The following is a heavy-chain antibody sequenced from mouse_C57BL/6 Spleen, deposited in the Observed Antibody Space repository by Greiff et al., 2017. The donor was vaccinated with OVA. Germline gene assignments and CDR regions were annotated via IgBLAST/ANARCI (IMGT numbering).Heavy chain of an antibody. D-gene: IGHD2-3*01. CDR2: IYPGDGDP. CDR1: GYAFSSYW. Sequence: VQLLESGAELVKPGASVKISCKASGYAFSSYWMNWVKQRPGKGLEWIGQIYPGDGDPKYNGKFKGKATLTADKSSSTAYMQLSSLTSDDSAVYYCAREGLLEDYAMDYWGQGTSVTVSS. J-gene: IGHJ4*01. CDR3: AREGLLEDYAMDY. V-gene: IGHV1-80*01.